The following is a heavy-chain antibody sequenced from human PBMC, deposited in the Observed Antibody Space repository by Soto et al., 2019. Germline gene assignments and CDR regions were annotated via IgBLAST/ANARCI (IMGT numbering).Heavy chain of an antibody. V-gene: IGHV3-23*01. CDR2: ISGSGGST. CDR3: AKDPLYSSSSPYYYYYYGMDV. Sequence: PGGSLRLSCAASGFTFSSYAMSWVRQAPGKGLEWVSAISGSGGSTYYADSVKGRFTISRDNSKNTLYLQMNSLRAEDTAVYYCAKDPLYSSSSPYYYYYYGMDVWGQGTTVTVSS. J-gene: IGHJ6*02. D-gene: IGHD6-6*01. CDR1: GFTFSSYA.